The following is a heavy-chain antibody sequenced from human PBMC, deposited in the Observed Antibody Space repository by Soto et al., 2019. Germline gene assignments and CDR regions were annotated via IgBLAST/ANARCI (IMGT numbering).Heavy chain of an antibody. CDR1: GFTFSDYV. CDR3: ARVRLSIEVNGGRKA. V-gene: IGHV3-30*14. J-gene: IGHJ3*01. Sequence: QVRLVESGGGVVQPGTSLRLSCAASGFTFSDYVIHWVRQAAGKGLEWVASMTYDGATEYYADSVKGRFTMSRNNSKRALSLRMNRLRPDAAAVYYSARVRLSIEVNGGRKAWGQCTAVTASS. D-gene: IGHD3-3*02. CDR2: MTYDGATE.